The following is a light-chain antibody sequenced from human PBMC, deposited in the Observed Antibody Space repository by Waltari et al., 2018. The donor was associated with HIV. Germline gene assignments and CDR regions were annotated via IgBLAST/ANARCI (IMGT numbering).Light chain of an antibody. CDR2: GQN. Sequence: SSELTQDPAVSEALGQTVRITCEGDSLRSNYESWYQQKPGQAPRLVIYGQNNRPSGIPDRFSGSRSGNIASLIITGAQAEDEADYYCNSRDSSGNHVVFGGGTKLTVL. V-gene: IGLV3-19*01. CDR1: SLRSNY. CDR3: NSRDSSGNHVV. J-gene: IGLJ2*01.